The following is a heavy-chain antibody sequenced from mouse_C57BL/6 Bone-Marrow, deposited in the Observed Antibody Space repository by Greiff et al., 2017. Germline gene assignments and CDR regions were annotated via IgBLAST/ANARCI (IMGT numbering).Heavy chain of an antibody. V-gene: IGHV1-69*01. Sequence: VQLQQPGAELVMPGASVKLSCKASGYTFTSYWMHWVKQRPGQGLEWIGEIDPSDSYTNYNQKFKGKSTLTVDKSSSTAYMQLSSLTSEDSAVYYCARTFDYDWFAYWGQGTLVTVSA. CDR2: IDPSDSYT. D-gene: IGHD2-4*01. CDR1: GYTFTSYW. CDR3: ARTFDYDWFAY. J-gene: IGHJ3*01.